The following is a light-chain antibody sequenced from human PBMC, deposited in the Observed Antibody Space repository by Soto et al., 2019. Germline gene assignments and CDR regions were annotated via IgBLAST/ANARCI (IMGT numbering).Light chain of an antibody. CDR1: DSDIGDNNY. CDR2: EVA. Sequence: QSALTQPASVSGSPGQSITISCTGTDSDIGDNNYVSWYQQYPGRAPKLMIYEVANRPSGVSDRFSGSKSGNTASLTILGLQAEDEADYYCRAYSVTNTLGVFGVVTKLTVL. J-gene: IGLJ3*02. V-gene: IGLV2-14*01. CDR3: RAYSVTNTLGV.